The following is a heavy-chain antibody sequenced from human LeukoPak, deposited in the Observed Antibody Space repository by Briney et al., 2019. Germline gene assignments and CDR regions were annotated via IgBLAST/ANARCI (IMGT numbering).Heavy chain of an antibody. V-gene: IGHV3-74*03. Sequence: GGTLRLSCAASGFTFSRYWMHWVRQAPGKGLVWVSRISSDGSSTKYADSVKGRFTISRDNAKNTLYLQMNSLRAEDTAVYYCARGGYCSGGSCYDGPFDYWGQGALVRVSS. CDR3: ARGGYCSGGSCYDGPFDY. J-gene: IGHJ4*02. CDR1: GFTFSRYW. D-gene: IGHD2-15*01. CDR2: ISSDGSST.